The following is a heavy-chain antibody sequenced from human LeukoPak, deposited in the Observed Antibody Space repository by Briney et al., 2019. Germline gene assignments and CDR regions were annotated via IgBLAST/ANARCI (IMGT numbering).Heavy chain of an antibody. CDR2: INPNSGGT. CDR1: GYTFTGYY. D-gene: IGHD5-12*01. Sequence: ASVKVSCKASGYTFTGYYMHWMRQAPGQGLEWMGWINPNSGGTNYAQKFQGRVTMTRDTSISTAYMELSRLRSDDTAVYYCARGYSGYEDYFDYWGQGTLVTVSS. J-gene: IGHJ4*02. CDR3: ARGYSGYEDYFDY. V-gene: IGHV1-2*02.